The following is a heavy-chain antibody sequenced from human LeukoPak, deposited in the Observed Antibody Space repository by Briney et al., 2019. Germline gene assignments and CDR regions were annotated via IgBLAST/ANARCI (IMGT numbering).Heavy chain of an antibody. V-gene: IGHV4-34*01. CDR1: GGSFSGYY. CDR3: ARGLDVLEWLLSPYYYYGMDV. J-gene: IGHJ6*02. Sequence: SETLSLTCAVYGGSFSGYYWSWIRRPPGKGLEWIGEINHSGSTNYNPSLKSRVTISVDTSKNQFSLKLSSVTAADTAVYYCARGLDVLEWLLSPYYYYGMDVWGQGTTVTVSS. CDR2: INHSGST. D-gene: IGHD3-3*01.